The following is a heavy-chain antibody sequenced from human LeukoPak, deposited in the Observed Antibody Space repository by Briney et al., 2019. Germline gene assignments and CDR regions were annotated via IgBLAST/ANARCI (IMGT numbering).Heavy chain of an antibody. J-gene: IGHJ4*02. CDR1: GFTFSSYE. CDR3: ARDSSYGYDF. V-gene: IGHV3-74*01. D-gene: IGHD5-18*01. Sequence: GGSLRLSCAASGFTFSSYEMNWVRQGPGKGLVWVSRIKSDGTYTSYADSVKGRFTISRDNAKNTLYLQINSLRAEDTAVYYCARDSSYGYDFWGQGTLVTVSS. CDR2: IKSDGTYT.